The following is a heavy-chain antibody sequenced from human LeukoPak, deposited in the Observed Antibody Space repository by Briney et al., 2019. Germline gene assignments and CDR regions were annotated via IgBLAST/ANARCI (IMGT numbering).Heavy chain of an antibody. V-gene: IGHV1-18*01. CDR2: ISAYNGNT. Sequence: ASVKVSCKASGYTFTSYGISWVRQAPGQGLEWMGWISAYNGNTNYAQKLQGRVTMTTDTSTSTAYMELRSLRSDDTAVYYCARDYGGYDYVWGSYRRDYWGQGTTVTVSS. D-gene: IGHD3-16*02. J-gene: IGHJ4*03. CDR3: ARDYGGYDYVWGSYRRDY. CDR1: GYTFTSYG.